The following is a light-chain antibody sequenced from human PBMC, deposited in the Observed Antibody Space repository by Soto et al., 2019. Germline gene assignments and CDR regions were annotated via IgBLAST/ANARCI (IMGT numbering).Light chain of an antibody. J-gene: IGKJ1*01. CDR1: QSVGSY. Sequence: EIVLTQSPATLSLSPGERATLSCRASQSVGSYLAWYQQKPGQAPRLLIYDASNRSTGIPARFSGSGSGTDFTLTISSLKPEDFAVYYCQQRSNWPRGTFGQGTKVEIK. CDR2: DAS. CDR3: QQRSNWPRGT. V-gene: IGKV3-11*01.